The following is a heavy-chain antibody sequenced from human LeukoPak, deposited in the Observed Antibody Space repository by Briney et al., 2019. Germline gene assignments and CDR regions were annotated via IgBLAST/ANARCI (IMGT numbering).Heavy chain of an antibody. CDR2: IYYSGST. CDR1: GGSISSYY. Sequence: SGTLSLTCTVSGGSISSYYWSWIRQPPGKGLEWIGYIYYSGSTNYNPSLKSRVTISVDTSKNQFSLKLSSVTAADTAVYYCARASFDYVWGSYRLTSLDPWGQGTLVTVSS. D-gene: IGHD3-16*02. J-gene: IGHJ5*02. V-gene: IGHV4-59*01. CDR3: ARASFDYVWGSYRLTSLDP.